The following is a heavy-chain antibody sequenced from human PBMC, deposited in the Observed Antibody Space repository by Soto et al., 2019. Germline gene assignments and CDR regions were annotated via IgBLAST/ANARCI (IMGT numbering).Heavy chain of an antibody. V-gene: IGHV3-23*01. Sequence: EVVLLESGGGLVQPGGSLSLSCEVSGVAFSFYSMSWVRQAPGKGLEWVASISGNGGTTYYAASGKGRFTFSRDNSKNTVYLQMNSLRGEDTAVYYCAKDRGGFTSGWEFFDFWGQGVLVTVSS. CDR1: GVAFSFYS. D-gene: IGHD6-19*01. CDR2: ISGNGGTT. CDR3: AKDRGGFTSGWEFFDF. J-gene: IGHJ4*02.